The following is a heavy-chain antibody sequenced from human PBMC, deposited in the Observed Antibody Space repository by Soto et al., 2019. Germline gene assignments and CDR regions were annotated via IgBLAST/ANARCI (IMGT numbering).Heavy chain of an antibody. D-gene: IGHD3-16*01. CDR1: GYPFTTFG. V-gene: IGHV1-18*01. J-gene: IGHJ4*02. CDR2: ISAYNGNT. CDR3: ARGGTPIDY. Sequence: QVQLVQSGAEVKKPGASVKVSCKASGYPFTTFGIIWVRQAPGQGLEWMGWISAYNGNTNYAQHFQGRVTMTTDTSASTAYMELRSRRSDDTDGYYGARGGTPIDYWGQGTLVTVSS.